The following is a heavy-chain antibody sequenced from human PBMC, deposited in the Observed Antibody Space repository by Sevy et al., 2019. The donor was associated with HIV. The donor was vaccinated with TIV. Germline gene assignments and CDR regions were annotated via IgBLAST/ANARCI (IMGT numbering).Heavy chain of an antibody. Sequence: GESLKISCAASGFTFSSYGMHWVRQAPGKGLEWVAFIRYDGSNKYYADSVKGRFTISRDNSKNTLYLQMNSLRAEDTAVYYCAKDSNYYDSSGHDYWGQGTLVTVSS. V-gene: IGHV3-30*02. D-gene: IGHD3-22*01. CDR1: GFTFSSYG. J-gene: IGHJ4*02. CDR3: AKDSNYYDSSGHDY. CDR2: IRYDGSNK.